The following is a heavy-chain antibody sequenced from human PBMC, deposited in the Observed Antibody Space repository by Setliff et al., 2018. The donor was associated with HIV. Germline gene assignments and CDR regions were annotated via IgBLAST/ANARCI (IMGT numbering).Heavy chain of an antibody. CDR2: IIPSFGTA. D-gene: IGHD2-2*01. J-gene: IGHJ3*02. Sequence: SVKVSCKAAGGTFNSYILSWVRQAPGQGLEWTGGIIPSFGTANYAQKFQGRVTITTDESTSTAYMELSSLRSEDTAVYYCARDWTVVSDFAFDIWGQGTMVTVSS. CDR3: ARDWTVVSDFAFDI. CDR1: GGTFNSYI. V-gene: IGHV1-69*05.